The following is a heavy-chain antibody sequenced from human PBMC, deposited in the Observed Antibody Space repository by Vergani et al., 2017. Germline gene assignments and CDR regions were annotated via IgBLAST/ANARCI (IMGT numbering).Heavy chain of an antibody. D-gene: IGHD4-11*01. Sequence: QVQLQQWGGGLLKPSETLSLTCVVNGGSFTSYHWTWIRQSPGEGLEWVGDIDRTGRPDYNPSLKGRLTMSVDKSRNQFSLTLNSVTATDTAIYFCARVNTETNGHLYYCCYMDVWGQGTAVTVS. CDR3: ARVNTETNGHLYYCCYMDV. CDR2: IDRTGRP. V-gene: IGHV4-34*01. CDR1: GGSFTSYH. J-gene: IGHJ6*03.